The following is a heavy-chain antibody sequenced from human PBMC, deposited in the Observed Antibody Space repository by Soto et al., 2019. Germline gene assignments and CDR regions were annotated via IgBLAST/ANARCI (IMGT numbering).Heavy chain of an antibody. CDR3: ARGHDVGGNSDAFDI. V-gene: IGHV1-69*14. D-gene: IGHD1-1*01. Sequence: QVQLVQSGAEVKKPGSSVKVSCKASGGTFSTSSINWLRQAPGQRPEWMGNILPIFGTADYAQKFRDRVTITADKSTNTAYMELRSLLSEDAAVYYFARGHDVGGNSDAFDIWGQGTVVTVSS. CDR1: GGTFSTSS. J-gene: IGHJ3*02. CDR2: ILPIFGTA.